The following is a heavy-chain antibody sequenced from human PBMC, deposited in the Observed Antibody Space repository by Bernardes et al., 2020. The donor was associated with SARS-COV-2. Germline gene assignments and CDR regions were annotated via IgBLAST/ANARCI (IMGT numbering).Heavy chain of an antibody. CDR1: GFTFSSSW. J-gene: IGHJ6*02. Sequence: GGSLRLSCAASGFTFSSSWMHWVRQPPGKGLVWVSRVNSDGSSTSCADSVKGRFTISRDNAKNTLYLQMNSLRAEDTAVYYCASASYCGGDCYSLGYYYDGMDVWGQGTTVTVSS. CDR2: VNSDGSST. V-gene: IGHV3-74*01. D-gene: IGHD2-21*02. CDR3: ASASYCGGDCYSLGYYYDGMDV.